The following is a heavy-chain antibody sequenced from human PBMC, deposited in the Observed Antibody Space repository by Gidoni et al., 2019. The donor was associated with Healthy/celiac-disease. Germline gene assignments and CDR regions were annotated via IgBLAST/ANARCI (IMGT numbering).Heavy chain of an antibody. V-gene: IGHV4-59*01. CDR1: GGSISSYY. J-gene: IGHJ6*02. CDR3: ARDSGGLPSYYYYYGMDV. Sequence: QVQLQESGPGLVKPSETLSLTCTVSGGSISSYYWSWIRQPPGKGLEWIGYIYYSGRTNYNPSLKSRVTISVDTSKNQFSLKLSSVTAADTAVYYCARDSGGLPSYYYYYGMDVWGQGTTVTVSS. CDR2: IYYSGRT. D-gene: IGHD3-10*01.